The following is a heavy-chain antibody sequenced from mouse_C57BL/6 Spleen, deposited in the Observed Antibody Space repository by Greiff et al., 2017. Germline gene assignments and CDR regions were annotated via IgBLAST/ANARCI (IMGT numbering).Heavy chain of an antibody. D-gene: IGHD1-1*01. J-gene: IGHJ1*03. V-gene: IGHV1-81*01. Sequence: VQLQQSGAELARPGASVKLSCKASGYTFTSYGISWVKQRTGQGLEWIGEIYPRSGNTYYNEKFKGKATLTADKSSSTAYMELRSLTSEDSAVYFCARGRGSSYDWYFDVWGTGTTVTVSS. CDR3: ARGRGSSYDWYFDV. CDR1: GYTFTSYG. CDR2: IYPRSGNT.